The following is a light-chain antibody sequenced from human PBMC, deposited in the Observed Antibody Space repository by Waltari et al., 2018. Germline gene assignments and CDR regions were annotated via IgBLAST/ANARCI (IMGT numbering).Light chain of an antibody. CDR2: GKN. CDR1: SLRRYY. CDR3: HSRDSSSTRF. V-gene: IGLV3-19*01. J-gene: IGLJ2*01. Sequence: SSELTQDPTVSVALGQTVRITCQGDSLRRYYPSWYQQRPGQAPILFLYGKNSRPSGIPDRFSGSISGNTASLTITGAQAEDEADYYCHSRDSSSTRFFGGGTRLTV.